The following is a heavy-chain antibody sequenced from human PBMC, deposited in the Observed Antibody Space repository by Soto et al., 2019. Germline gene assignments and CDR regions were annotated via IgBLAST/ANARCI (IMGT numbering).Heavy chain of an antibody. Sequence: EVQLVESGGGLVKPGGSLRLSCAASGFTFSSYSMNWVRQAPGKGLEWVSSISSSSSYIYYADSVKGRFTISRDNAKNSLYLQMNSLRAEDTAVYYCAREKVRRRGANGVCYMLDYWGQGTLVTVSS. CDR1: GFTFSSYS. V-gene: IGHV3-21*01. J-gene: IGHJ4*02. D-gene: IGHD2-8*01. CDR2: ISSSSSYI. CDR3: AREKVRRRGANGVCYMLDY.